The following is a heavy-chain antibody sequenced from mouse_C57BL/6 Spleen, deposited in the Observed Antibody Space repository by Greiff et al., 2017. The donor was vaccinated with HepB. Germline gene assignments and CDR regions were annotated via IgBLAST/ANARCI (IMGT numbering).Heavy chain of an antibody. V-gene: IGHV1-72*01. CDR1: GYTFTSYW. CDR3: ARGYYYGSSYGGYYFDY. Sequence: QVQLQQPGAELVKPGASVKLSCKASGYTFTSYWMHWVKQRPGRGLEWIGRIDPNSGGTKYNEKFKSKATLTVDKPSSTAYMQLSSLKSEDSAVYDCARGYYYGSSYGGYYFDYWGQGTTLTVSS. CDR2: IDPNSGGT. D-gene: IGHD1-1*01. J-gene: IGHJ2*01.